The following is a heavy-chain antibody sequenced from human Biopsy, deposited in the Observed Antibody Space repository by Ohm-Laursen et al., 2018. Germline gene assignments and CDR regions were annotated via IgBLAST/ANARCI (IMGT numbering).Heavy chain of an antibody. D-gene: IGHD2/OR15-2a*01. CDR1: GYSIIPSGPEN. Sequence: SETLSLTCTLSGYSIIPSGPENWSWIRQPPGQGLQYIGFIYSGGTTNYNPSFRSRVTMSVDTSKNQFSLRLNSVTAADTAVYYCARGMRTTGWPYFDYWGQGILVTVSS. J-gene: IGHJ4*02. V-gene: IGHV4-61*01. CDR3: ARGMRTTGWPYFDY. CDR2: IYSGGTT.